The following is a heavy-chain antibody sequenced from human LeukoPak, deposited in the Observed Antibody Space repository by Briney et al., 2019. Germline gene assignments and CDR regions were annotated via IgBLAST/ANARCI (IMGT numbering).Heavy chain of an antibody. CDR3: ARDCPTTEGGNSFDI. V-gene: IGHV4-39*07. CDR2: IYYSGST. Sequence: PSETLSLTCTVSGGSISSSSYYWGWIRQPPGKGLEWIGSIYYSGSTYYNPSLKSRVTISVDTSKNQFSLIMTSVTAADTAVYYCARDCPTTEGGNSFDIWGPGTMITVSS. D-gene: IGHD3-16*01. CDR1: GGSISSSSYY. J-gene: IGHJ3*02.